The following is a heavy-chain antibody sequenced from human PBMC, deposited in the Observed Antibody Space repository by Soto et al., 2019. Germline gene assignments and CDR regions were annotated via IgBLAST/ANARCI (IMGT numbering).Heavy chain of an antibody. CDR1: GGSISSSSYY. V-gene: IGHV4-39*01. CDR2: IYYSGST. D-gene: IGHD1-26*01. CDR3: ARINLGNNWLDP. J-gene: IGHJ5*02. Sequence: SEXLSLTCTVSGGSISSSSYYWGWIRQPPGKGLEWIGSIYYSGSTYYNPSLKSRVTISVDTSKNQFSLKLSSVTAADTAVYYCARINLGNNWLDPWGQGTLVTVSS.